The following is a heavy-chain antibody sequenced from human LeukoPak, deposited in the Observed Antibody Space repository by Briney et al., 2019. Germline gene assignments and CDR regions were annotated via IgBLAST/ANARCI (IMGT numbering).Heavy chain of an antibody. V-gene: IGHV3-30*02. J-gene: IGHJ4*02. CDR2: IRYNGNNQ. D-gene: IGHD3-22*01. Sequence: GGSLRLSCAASGFTFNNYGMHWVRQAPGKGLEWVAFIRYNGNNQYYADSVKGRFTISRDNSKNTLYLQMNSLKGDDTAVYYCAKDTYYYDSSGYPDYWGQGTLVTVSS. CDR1: GFTFNNYG. CDR3: AKDTYYYDSSGYPDY.